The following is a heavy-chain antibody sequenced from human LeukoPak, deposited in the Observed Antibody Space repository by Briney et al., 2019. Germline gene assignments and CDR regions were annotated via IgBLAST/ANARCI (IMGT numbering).Heavy chain of an antibody. D-gene: IGHD3-22*01. CDR2: ISYDESNK. CDR3: AKEAVNYYDSSGYFDDAFDI. J-gene: IGHJ3*02. Sequence: PGRSLRLSCAASGFTFSSYGMHWVRQAPGKGLEWVAVISYDESNKYYADSVKGRFTISRDNSKNTLYLQMNSLRAEDTAVYYRAKEAVNYYDSSGYFDDAFDIWGQGTMVTVSS. CDR1: GFTFSSYG. V-gene: IGHV3-30*18.